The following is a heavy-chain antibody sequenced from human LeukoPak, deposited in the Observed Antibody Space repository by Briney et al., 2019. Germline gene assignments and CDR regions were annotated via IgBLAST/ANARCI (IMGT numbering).Heavy chain of an antibody. CDR2: IYHSGST. J-gene: IGHJ4*02. V-gene: IGHV4-38-2*02. D-gene: IGHD6-19*01. Sequence: PSETLSLTCTVSGYSISSGYYWGWIRQPPGKGLEWIGSIYHSGSTYYNPSLKSRVTISVDTSKNQFSLKLSSVTAADAAVYYCAREQSSGWYLGFDYWGQGTLVTVSS. CDR1: GYSISSGYY. CDR3: AREQSSGWYLGFDY.